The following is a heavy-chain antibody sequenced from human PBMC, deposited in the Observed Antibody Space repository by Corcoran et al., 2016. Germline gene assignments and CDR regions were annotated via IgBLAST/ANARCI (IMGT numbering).Heavy chain of an antibody. D-gene: IGHD1-26*01. CDR2: ISLTGST. J-gene: IGHJ4*01. Sequence: QVQLQQWGAGLLKPSETLSLTCAVYGESFSGFYWSWIRQPPGKGLEWIGEISLTGSTNYNPSLKSRVTISVDTSKNQFALKLSSVTAADTAVYDCAGGGAGPRLEYWGHGTLVTVSS. CDR1: GESFSGFY. V-gene: IGHV4-34*01. CDR3: AGGGAGPRLEY.